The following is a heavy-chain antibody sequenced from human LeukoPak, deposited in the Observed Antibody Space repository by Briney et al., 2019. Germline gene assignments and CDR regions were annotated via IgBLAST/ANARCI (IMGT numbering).Heavy chain of an antibody. J-gene: IGHJ4*02. CDR2: IYYSGTP. V-gene: IGHV4-59*08. Sequence: KXSETLSLTCTVSGGSISSYYWSWIRQPPGKGLEWVGYIYYSGTPNSNPSLKSRVTISVDTSKNQFSLKLSSVTAADTAVYYCARQGWELLRPYFDYWGQGTLVTVSS. D-gene: IGHD1-26*01. CDR3: ARQGWELLRPYFDY. CDR1: GGSISSYY.